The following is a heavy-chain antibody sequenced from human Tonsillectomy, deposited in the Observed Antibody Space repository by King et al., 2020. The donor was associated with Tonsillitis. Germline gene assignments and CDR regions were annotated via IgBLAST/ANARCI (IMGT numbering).Heavy chain of an antibody. V-gene: IGHV1-2*02. CDR1: GYTFTDYN. Sequence: VQLVESGAEVKKPGASVKVSCKASGYTFTDYNIHWVRQAPGQGLQWVGWINPNSGDTNCTQMLQGRVTMTRDTSSSTAYMELTRLSSDDTAVYYCARGRVTVVPTLYYNAPDVWGQGTAVTVSS. D-gene: IGHD2-2*01. CDR3: ARGRVTVVPTLYYNAPDV. CDR2: INPNSGDT. J-gene: IGHJ6*02.